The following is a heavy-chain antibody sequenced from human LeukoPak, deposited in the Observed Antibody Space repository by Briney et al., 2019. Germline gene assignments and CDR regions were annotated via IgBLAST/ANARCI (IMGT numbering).Heavy chain of an antibody. Sequence: ASVKVSCKASGYTFTNFFVHWVRQAPGQGLEWMGWINPNSGGTNFAQKFQGRVTMTRGTSISTAYMGLSRLRSDDTAVYYCARTLDYYDSSAPPWNWGQGTLVTVSS. V-gene: IGHV1-2*02. CDR1: GYTFTNFF. CDR2: INPNSGGT. CDR3: ARTLDYYDSSAPPWN. J-gene: IGHJ4*02. D-gene: IGHD3-22*01.